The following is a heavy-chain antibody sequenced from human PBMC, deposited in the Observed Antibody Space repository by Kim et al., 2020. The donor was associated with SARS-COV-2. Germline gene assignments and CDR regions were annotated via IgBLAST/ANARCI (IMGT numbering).Heavy chain of an antibody. CDR3: ARAVSVSAAAGTFGFVLANKEVYYYYYGMDV. CDR1: GGTFSSYA. J-gene: IGHJ6*02. V-gene: IGHV1-69*13. CDR2: IIPIFGTA. D-gene: IGHD6-13*01. Sequence: SVKVSCKASGGTFSSYAISWVRQAPGQGLEWMGGIIPIFGTANYAQKFQGRVTITADESTSTAYMELSSLRSEDTAVYYCARAVSVSAAAGTFGFVLANKEVYYYYYGMDVWGQGTTVTVSS.